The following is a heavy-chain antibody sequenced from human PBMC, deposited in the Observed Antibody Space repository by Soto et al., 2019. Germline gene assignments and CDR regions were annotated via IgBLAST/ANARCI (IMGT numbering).Heavy chain of an antibody. CDR1: GGSISTSGYY. CDR2: IYYDGST. D-gene: IGHD3-10*01. Sequence: SETLSLTCTVSGGSISTSGYYWGWNRQPPGKGLEWIGTIYYDGSTYYNPSLRSRLTISVDTSNSQFSLKLSSVTAADTAVYYCARVGRTPGENWGHGTLVTVSS. J-gene: IGHJ4*01. V-gene: IGHV4-39*01. CDR3: ARVGRTPGEN.